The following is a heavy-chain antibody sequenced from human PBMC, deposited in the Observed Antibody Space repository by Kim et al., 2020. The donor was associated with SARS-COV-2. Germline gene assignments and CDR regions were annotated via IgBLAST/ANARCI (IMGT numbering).Heavy chain of an antibody. Sequence: GGSLRLSCAASGFTFSSYGMHWVRQAPGKGLEWVAVIWYDGSNKYYADSVKGRFTISRDNSKNTLYLQMNSLRAEDTAVYYCARETREGSTLDPWGQGTLVTVSS. D-gene: IGHD6-13*01. CDR3: ARETREGSTLDP. J-gene: IGHJ5*02. V-gene: IGHV3-33*01. CDR1: GFTFSSYG. CDR2: IWYDGSNK.